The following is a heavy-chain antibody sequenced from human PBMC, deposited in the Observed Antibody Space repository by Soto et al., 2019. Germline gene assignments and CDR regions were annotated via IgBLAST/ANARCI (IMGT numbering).Heavy chain of an antibody. V-gene: IGHV3-74*01. D-gene: IGHD2-8*02. CDR3: ATGLSTGGYYMDA. Sequence: EVQLLESGGGLVQPGGSLILSGAASGFSFSIYWMHWVRQAPGKGLVWVSRIITDGSSTSYADSVKGRFTISRDNAKKTLYLQTNSLSAEDTAVYYCATGLSTGGYYMDAWGKGTTVTVSS. CDR2: IITDGSST. J-gene: IGHJ6*03. CDR1: GFSFSIYW.